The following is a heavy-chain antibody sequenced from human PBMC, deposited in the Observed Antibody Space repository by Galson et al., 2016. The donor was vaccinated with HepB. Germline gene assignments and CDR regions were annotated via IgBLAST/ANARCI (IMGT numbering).Heavy chain of an antibody. CDR3: VCSLGVAGTLDP. D-gene: IGHD6-19*01. V-gene: IGHV3-33*01. CDR2: IWSDGKTK. Sequence: SLRLSCAASGFSFSTYGMHWVRQAPGKGLEWVAVIWSDGKTKHYTDSVKGRLTISRDNSKNTLYLEMNSLRADDTAVYYCVCSLGVAGTLDPWGQGTLVTVSS. CDR1: GFSFSTYG. J-gene: IGHJ5*02.